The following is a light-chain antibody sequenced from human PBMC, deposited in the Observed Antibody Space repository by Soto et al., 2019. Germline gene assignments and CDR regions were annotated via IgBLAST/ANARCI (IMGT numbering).Light chain of an antibody. V-gene: IGKV1-6*01. J-gene: IGKJ2*03. CDR1: QAIRND. Sequence: AIQMTQSPSSLSASVGDTVTFTCRASQAIRNDLGWFQHRPGKPPKLLIYGISILQTGVPYRFSGSGSGTDFTLTISGLQPEDFATYYCLHDALFPYSFGQGTRLEI. CDR2: GIS. CDR3: LHDALFPYS.